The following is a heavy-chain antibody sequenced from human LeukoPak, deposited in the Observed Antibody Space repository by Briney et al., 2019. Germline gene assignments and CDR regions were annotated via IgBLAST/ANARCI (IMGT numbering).Heavy chain of an antibody. Sequence: SETLSLTCAVYGGSFSGYYWSWIRQPPGKGLEWIGEINHSGSTNYNPSLKSRVTMSVDTSKNQFSLKLSSVTAADTAVYYCARESRLGYYYYYMDVWGKGTTVTVS. CDR3: ARESRLGYYYYYMDV. D-gene: IGHD5-12*01. J-gene: IGHJ6*03. CDR1: GGSFSGYY. CDR2: INHSGST. V-gene: IGHV4-34*01.